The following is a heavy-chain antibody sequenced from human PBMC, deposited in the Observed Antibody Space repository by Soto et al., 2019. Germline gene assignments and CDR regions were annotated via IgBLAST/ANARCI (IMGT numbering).Heavy chain of an antibody. V-gene: IGHV3-48*02. J-gene: IGHJ4*02. D-gene: IGHD6-19*01. CDR1: GFPFSIYS. CDR2: ITSDTNTI. Sequence: EVQLVESGGGLVQPGGSLRLSCAASGFPFSIYSMNWVRQAPGKGLEWFSYITSDTNTIKYADSVKGRFTISRDNAKKSLYLQMNSLRDEDTAVYFCARSVEGHFDYWGQGTVVTVSS. CDR3: ARSVEGHFDY.